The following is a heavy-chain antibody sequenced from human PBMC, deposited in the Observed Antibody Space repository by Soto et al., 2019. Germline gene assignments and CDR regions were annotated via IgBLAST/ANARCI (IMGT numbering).Heavy chain of an antibody. CDR1: GGSFSGYY. Sequence: QVQLQQWGAGLLKPSETLSLTCAVYGGSFSGYYWSWIRQPPGKGLEWIGEINHSGSTNYNPSLKSRVTISVDTSKNQFSLKLSSVTAADTAVYYCARAGDYGGNSNWFYPWGQGTLVTVSS. V-gene: IGHV4-34*01. CDR3: ARAGDYGGNSNWFYP. CDR2: INHSGST. D-gene: IGHD4-17*01. J-gene: IGHJ5*02.